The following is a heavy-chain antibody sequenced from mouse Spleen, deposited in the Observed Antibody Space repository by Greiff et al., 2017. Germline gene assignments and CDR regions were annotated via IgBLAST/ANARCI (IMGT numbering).Heavy chain of an antibody. J-gene: IGHJ4*01. Sequence: EVHLVESGGGLVKPGGSLKLSCAASGFTFSSYAMSWVRQTPEKRLEWVATISSGGSYTYYPDSVKGRFTISRDNAKNTLYLQMSSLRSEDTAMYYCARLQVLYYAMDYWGQGTSVTVSS. CDR2: ISSGGSYT. CDR3: ARLQVLYYAMDY. V-gene: IGHV5-9-3*01. CDR1: GFTFSSYA.